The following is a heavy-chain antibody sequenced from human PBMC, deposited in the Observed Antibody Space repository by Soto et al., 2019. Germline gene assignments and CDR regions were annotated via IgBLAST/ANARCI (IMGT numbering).Heavy chain of an antibody. CDR2: ISAYNGNT. J-gene: IGHJ3*02. CDR3: ARGEINPIWFGELSQAFDI. D-gene: IGHD3-10*01. Sequence: ASVKVSCKASGYTFTSYGISWVRQAPGQGLEWMGWISAYNGNTNYAQKLQGRVTMTTDTSTSTAYMELRSLRSDDTAVYYCARGEINPIWFGELSQAFDIWGQGTMVTVSS. V-gene: IGHV1-18*01. CDR1: GYTFTSYG.